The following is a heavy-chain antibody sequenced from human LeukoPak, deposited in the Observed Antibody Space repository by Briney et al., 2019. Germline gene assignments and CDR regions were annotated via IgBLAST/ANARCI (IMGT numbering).Heavy chain of an antibody. CDR1: GFTFDDFG. J-gene: IGHJ6*04. CDR2: INWNGGST. Sequence: GGSLRLSCAASGFTFDDFGMSWVRQAPGKGLEWVSGINWNGGSTGYADSVKGRFTISRDNAKNSLYLQLNSLRAEDTALYYCARDPYIVVVPAAILAGVYYYFYGMDVWGEGTTVTVSS. V-gene: IGHV3-20*04. D-gene: IGHD2-2*01. CDR3: ARDPYIVVVPAAILAGVYYYFYGMDV.